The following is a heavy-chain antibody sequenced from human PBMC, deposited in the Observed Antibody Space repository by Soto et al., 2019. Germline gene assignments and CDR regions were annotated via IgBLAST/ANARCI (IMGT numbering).Heavy chain of an antibody. CDR1: GYTFTSYA. CDR3: ARGPNPYYFDY. Sequence: QVQLVQSGAEVKKPGASVKVSCKASGYTFTSYAMHWVRQAPGQRLEWMGWINAGNGNTKYSQKFQGRVTITRDTSASTAYMELSSLRSEDTAVHSCARGPNPYYFDYWGQGTLVTVSS. V-gene: IGHV1-3*01. CDR2: INAGNGNT. J-gene: IGHJ4*02.